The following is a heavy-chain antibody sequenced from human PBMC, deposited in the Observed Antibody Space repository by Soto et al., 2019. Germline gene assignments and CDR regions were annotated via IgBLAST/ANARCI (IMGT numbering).Heavy chain of an antibody. Sequence: GGSLRLSCAASGFTFDDYGMSWVRQAPGKGLEWVSGINWNGGSTGYADSVKGRFTISRDNAKNSLYLQMNSLRAEDTALYYCARDKMAGTSTGAGGMDVWGQGTTVTVSS. D-gene: IGHD6-19*01. CDR1: GFTFDDYG. CDR3: ARDKMAGTSTGAGGMDV. V-gene: IGHV3-20*04. CDR2: INWNGGST. J-gene: IGHJ6*02.